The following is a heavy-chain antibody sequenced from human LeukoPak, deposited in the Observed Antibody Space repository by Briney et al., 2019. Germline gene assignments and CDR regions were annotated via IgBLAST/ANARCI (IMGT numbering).Heavy chain of an antibody. V-gene: IGHV4-34*01. CDR3: ARDVKWELTYYFDY. CDR1: GGSFSGYY. CDR2: INHSGST. J-gene: IGHJ4*02. D-gene: IGHD1-26*01. Sequence: SETLSLTCAVYGGSFSGYYWSWIRQPPGKGLEWIGEINHSGSTNYNPSLKSRVTISVDTSKNQFSLKLSSVTAADTAVYYCARDVKWELTYYFDYWGQGTLVTVSS.